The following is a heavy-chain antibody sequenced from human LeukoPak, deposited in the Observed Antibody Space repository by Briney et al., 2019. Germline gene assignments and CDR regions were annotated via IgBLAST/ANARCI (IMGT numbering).Heavy chain of an antibody. CDR1: GYSISSAYY. CDR2: MYHSGST. V-gene: IGHV4-38-2*02. J-gene: IGHJ4*02. CDR3: ARGFRGDNFDY. Sequence: SETLSLTCSVSGYSISSAYYWGWIRQPPGKGLEWIGTMYHSGSTNYNPSLKSRVTISVDTSKNQFSLKLSSVTAADTAVYFCARGFRGDNFDYWGQGTLVTVSS. D-gene: IGHD7-27*01.